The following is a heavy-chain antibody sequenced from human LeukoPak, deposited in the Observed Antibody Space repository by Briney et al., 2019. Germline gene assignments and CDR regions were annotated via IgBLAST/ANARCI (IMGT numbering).Heavy chain of an antibody. J-gene: IGHJ3*02. D-gene: IGHD3-22*01. Sequence: PGGSLRLSCAASGFTVSSNYMSWVRQAPGKGLEWVSVIYSGGSTYYADSVKGRFTISRDNSKNTLYLQMNSLRAEDTAVYYCARVANRYYYDSSGAFDIWGQGTMVTVSS. CDR1: GFTVSSNY. V-gene: IGHV3-53*01. CDR2: IYSGGST. CDR3: ARVANRYYYDSSGAFDI.